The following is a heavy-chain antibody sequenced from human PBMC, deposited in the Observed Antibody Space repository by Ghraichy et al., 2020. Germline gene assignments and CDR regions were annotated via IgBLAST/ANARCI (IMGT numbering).Heavy chain of an antibody. D-gene: IGHD2-2*01. CDR3: ARDSHGYCSSTSCYAVGVYYYGMDV. Sequence: SQTLSLTCTVSGGSISSGGYYWSWIRQHPGKGLEWIGYIYYSGSTYYNPSLKSRVTISVDTSKNQFSLKLSSVTAADTAVYYCARDSHGYCSSTSCYAVGVYYYGMDVWGQGTTVTVSS. J-gene: IGHJ6*02. CDR2: IYYSGST. V-gene: IGHV4-31*03. CDR1: GGSISSGGYY.